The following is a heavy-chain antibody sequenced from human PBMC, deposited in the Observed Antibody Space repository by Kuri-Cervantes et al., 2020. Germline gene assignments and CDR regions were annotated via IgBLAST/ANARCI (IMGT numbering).Heavy chain of an antibody. CDR1: GGSISSYY. Sequence: ESLKISCTVSGGSISSYYWSWIRQPPGKGLEWIGYIYYSGSTNYNPSLKSRVTISVDASKNQFSLKLSSVTAADTAVYYCARVGGFPLGSFDIWGQGTMVTVSS. CDR2: IYYSGST. D-gene: IGHD3-16*01. CDR3: ARVGGFPLGSFDI. V-gene: IGHV4-59*13. J-gene: IGHJ3*02.